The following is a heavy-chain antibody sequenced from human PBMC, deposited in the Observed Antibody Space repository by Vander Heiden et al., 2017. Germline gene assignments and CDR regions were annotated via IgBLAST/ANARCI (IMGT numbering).Heavy chain of an antibody. V-gene: IGHV1-69*01. J-gene: IGHJ5*02. CDR3: ARVGSGSGPDWFDP. Sequence: QVQLVQSGAEVKKPGSSVKVSCKAPGGTFSSYAISGVRQAPGQGLEWMGGIIPIFGTANYAQKFQGRVTITADESTSTAYMELSSLRSEDTAVYYCARVGSGSGPDWFDPWGQGTLVTVSS. D-gene: IGHD3-10*01. CDR2: IIPIFGTA. CDR1: GGTFSSYA.